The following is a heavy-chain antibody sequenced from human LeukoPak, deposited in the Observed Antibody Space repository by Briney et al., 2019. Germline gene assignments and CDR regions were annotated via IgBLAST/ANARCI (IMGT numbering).Heavy chain of an antibody. CDR3: AREGAVPGIDP. CDR2: ISHSGST. Sequence: SETLSLTCAVFGYSITSGFSWGWIRQPPGKGLEWIGTISHSGSTDYKSTLESRLTISMDTSKNHFSLRLTSVTAADTAVYYCAREGAVPGIDPWGQGTLVTVSS. V-gene: IGHV4-38-2*02. D-gene: IGHD3-16*01. CDR1: GYSITSGFS. J-gene: IGHJ5*02.